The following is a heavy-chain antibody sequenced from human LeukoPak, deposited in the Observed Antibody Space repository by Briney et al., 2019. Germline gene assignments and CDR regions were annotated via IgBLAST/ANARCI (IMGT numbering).Heavy chain of an antibody. V-gene: IGHV5-51*01. D-gene: IGHD3-22*01. Sequence: GESLKISCQGFGYNFNKYWVGWVRQLPGKGLEWMGVIYPDDSDTKYSPSFQGRVTISADKSINIVYLQWSGLKASDTAMYYCARGSLAYYYDSSGLHAFDIWGQGTMVTVSS. J-gene: IGHJ3*02. CDR3: ARGSLAYYYDSSGLHAFDI. CDR1: GYNFNKYW. CDR2: IYPDDSDT.